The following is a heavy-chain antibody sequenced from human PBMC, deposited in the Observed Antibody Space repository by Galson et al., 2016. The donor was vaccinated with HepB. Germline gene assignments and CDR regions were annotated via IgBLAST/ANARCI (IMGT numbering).Heavy chain of an antibody. CDR1: GFTFSSYS. Sequence: SLRLSCAASGFTFSSYSMNWVRQAPGKGLEWVSCISSSSNYINYADSVKGRFTISRDNAKNSLYLQMNSLRAEDTAVYYCARDRHPYYDILTGYYNYWGQGTMVTVSS. CDR2: ISSSSNYI. V-gene: IGHV3-21*01. CDR3: ARDRHPYYDILTGYYNY. J-gene: IGHJ4*02. D-gene: IGHD3-9*01.